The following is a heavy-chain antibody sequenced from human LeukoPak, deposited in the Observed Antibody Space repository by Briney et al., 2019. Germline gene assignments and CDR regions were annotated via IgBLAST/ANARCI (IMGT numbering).Heavy chain of an antibody. Sequence: SETLSLTCTVSGGSISSSNYYWGWIRQPPGKGLEWIGEINHSGSTNYNPSLKSRVTMSVDTSKNQFSLKLSSVTAADTAVYYCAREGDFWSGYYYYWGQGTLVTVSS. CDR2: INHSGST. J-gene: IGHJ4*02. V-gene: IGHV4-39*07. CDR1: GGSISSSNYY. D-gene: IGHD3-3*01. CDR3: AREGDFWSGYYYY.